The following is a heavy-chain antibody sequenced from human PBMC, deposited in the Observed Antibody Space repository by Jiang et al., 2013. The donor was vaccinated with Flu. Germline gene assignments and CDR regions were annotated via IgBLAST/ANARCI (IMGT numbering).Heavy chain of an antibody. Sequence: LVQPGGSLRLSCAASGFTFSSYAMSWVRQAPGKGLEWVSAISGSGGSTDYADSVKGRFTISRDNSKDTLYLQMNSLRAEDTAVYYCAKEADFWGGYSVYYFDQWGQGTLVTVSS. J-gene: IGHJ4*02. CDR2: ISGSGGST. CDR3: AKEADFWGGYSVYYFDQ. CDR1: GFTFSSYA. D-gene: IGHD3-3*01. V-gene: IGHV3-23*01.